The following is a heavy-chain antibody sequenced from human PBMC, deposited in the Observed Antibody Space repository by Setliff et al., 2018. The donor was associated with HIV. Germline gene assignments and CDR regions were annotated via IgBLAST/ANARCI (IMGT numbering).Heavy chain of an antibody. V-gene: IGHV3-21*01. CDR3: TRVVGEGYDLNFDY. J-gene: IGHJ4*02. CDR1: GFAFSSYS. Sequence: PGGSLRLSCAASGFAFSSYSMTWVRQAPGKGLEWVSSISSSSSYIYYADSIKGRFTISRDNAKSSLYLQMNSLRAEDTAVYYCTRVVGEGYDLNFDYWGQGTLVTVPS. CDR2: ISSSSSYI. D-gene: IGHD5-12*01.